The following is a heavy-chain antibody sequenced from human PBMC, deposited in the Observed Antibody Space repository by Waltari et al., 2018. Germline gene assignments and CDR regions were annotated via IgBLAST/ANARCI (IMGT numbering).Heavy chain of an antibody. Sequence: QVQLQESGPGLVKPSETLSLTCAVSGYSISSGYYWGWIRQPPGKGLEWIGSIYHSGSTYYNPSLKSRVTISVDTSKNQFSLKLSSVTAADTAVDYCARRREPTVTANAFDIWGQGTMVTVSS. D-gene: IGHD4-17*01. CDR3: ARRREPTVTANAFDI. J-gene: IGHJ3*02. CDR1: GYSISSGYY. V-gene: IGHV4-38-2*01. CDR2: IYHSGST.